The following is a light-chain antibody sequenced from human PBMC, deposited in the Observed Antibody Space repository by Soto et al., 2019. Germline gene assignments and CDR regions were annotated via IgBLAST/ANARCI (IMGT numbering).Light chain of an antibody. CDR2: EGS. V-gene: IGLV2-23*01. Sequence: QSALTQPASVSGSPGQSITISCTGTSSDVGSYNLVSWYQQPPGEAPKLMIYEGSKRPSGVSNRFSGSKSGNTASLTISGLQAEDEADYYCCSYAGSDTMLFGGGTKVTVL. CDR3: CSYAGSDTML. CDR1: SSDVGSYNL. J-gene: IGLJ2*01.